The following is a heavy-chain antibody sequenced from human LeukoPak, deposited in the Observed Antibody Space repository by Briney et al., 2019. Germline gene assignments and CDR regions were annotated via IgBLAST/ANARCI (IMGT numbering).Heavy chain of an antibody. CDR2: INPNSGGT. Sequence: ASVKDSCKASGYTFTGYYMHWVRQAPGQGLEWMGWINPNSGGTNYAQKFQGRVTMTRDTSISTAYMELSRLRSDDTAVYYCAREPLVGDTTPFDYWGQGTLVTVSS. CDR3: AREPLVGDTTPFDY. V-gene: IGHV1-2*02. D-gene: IGHD1-26*01. J-gene: IGHJ4*02. CDR1: GYTFTGYY.